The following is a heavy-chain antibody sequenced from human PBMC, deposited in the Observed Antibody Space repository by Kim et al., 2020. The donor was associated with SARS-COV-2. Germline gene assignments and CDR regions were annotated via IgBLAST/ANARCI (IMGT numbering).Heavy chain of an antibody. Sequence: PVKGRFTMSRDDSENTLFLQISSLKNEDTAVYYCTTERVGYYYDSSAYNYWGQGTLVTVSS. CDR3: TTERVGYYYDSSAYNY. D-gene: IGHD3-22*01. V-gene: IGHV3-15*01. J-gene: IGHJ4*02.